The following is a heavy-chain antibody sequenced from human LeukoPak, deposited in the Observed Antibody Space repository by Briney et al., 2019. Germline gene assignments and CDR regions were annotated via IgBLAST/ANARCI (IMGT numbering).Heavy chain of an antibody. CDR3: ARRASTTGDY. CDR1: GLTFSSYW. D-gene: IGHD1-26*01. V-gene: IGHV3-7*01. CDR2: IKQDGSEK. Sequence: GGSLRLSCAAWGLTFSSYWVSWVRQAPGRGLEWVANIKQDGSEKSYVDSVKGEFTISRDNPKNSLYLKMNSLRAEDTAVYYCARRASTTGDYWGQGTLVTVSS. J-gene: IGHJ4*02.